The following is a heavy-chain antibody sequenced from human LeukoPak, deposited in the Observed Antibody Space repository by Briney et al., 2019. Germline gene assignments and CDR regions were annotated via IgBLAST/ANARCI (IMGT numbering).Heavy chain of an antibody. CDR2: ISGYGDST. J-gene: IGHJ2*01. Sequence: PGGSLRLSCAASGFTFRSYAMSWVRQAPGKGLEWVSAISGYGDSTYSAESVKGRFTIPRDNSKNTLFLQMNSLRVENTAAYYCAKDPSIVPAASGYFDLWGRGTLVTVSS. D-gene: IGHD2-2*01. V-gene: IGHV3-23*01. CDR1: GFTFRSYA. CDR3: AKDPSIVPAASGYFDL.